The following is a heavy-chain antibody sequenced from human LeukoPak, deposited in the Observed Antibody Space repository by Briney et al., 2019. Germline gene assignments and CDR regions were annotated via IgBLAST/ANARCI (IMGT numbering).Heavy chain of an antibody. J-gene: IGHJ4*02. CDR3: ARGTELLRFLEWLLI. V-gene: IGHV1-24*01. Sequence: ASVKVSCKVSGYTLTELSMHWVRQAPGKGLEWMGGFDPEDGETIYAQKFQGRVTMTEDISTDTAYMELSSLRSEDTAVYYCARGTELLRFLEWLLIWGQGTLVTVSS. D-gene: IGHD3-3*01. CDR1: GYTLTELS. CDR2: FDPEDGET.